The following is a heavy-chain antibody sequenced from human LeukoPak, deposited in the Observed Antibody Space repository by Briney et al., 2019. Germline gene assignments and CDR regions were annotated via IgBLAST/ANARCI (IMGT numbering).Heavy chain of an antibody. V-gene: IGHV4-39*07. CDR3: ARDWNSENNY. CDR1: GGSIISSSYY. J-gene: IGHJ4*02. D-gene: IGHD1/OR15-1a*01. Sequence: SETLSLTCTVSGGSIISSSYYWGWIRQPPGKGLEWIGSIYYSGSTYYNPSLKSRVTISVDTSKNQFSLKLSSVTAADTAVYYCARDWNSENNYWGQGTLVTVSS. CDR2: IYYSGST.